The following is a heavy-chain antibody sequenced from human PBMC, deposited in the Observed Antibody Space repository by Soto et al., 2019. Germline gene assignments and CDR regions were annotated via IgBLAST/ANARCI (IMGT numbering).Heavy chain of an antibody. Sequence: QVQLVESGGGVVQSGRSLRLSRAASGFTFSSYSMQWVRQAPGKGLEWVTIISYDGSSKYYTDSVKGRFTVSRDDSKNTLYLQMNSLRAEDTAVYYCARAAEMMGHSYSDYWGQGTLVTVSS. V-gene: IGHV3-30*10. D-gene: IGHD3-10*01. CDR2: ISYDGSSK. CDR1: GFTFSSYS. CDR3: ARAAEMMGHSYSDY. J-gene: IGHJ4*02.